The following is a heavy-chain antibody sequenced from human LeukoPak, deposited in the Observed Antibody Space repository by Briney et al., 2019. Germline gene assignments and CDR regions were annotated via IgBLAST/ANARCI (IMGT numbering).Heavy chain of an antibody. J-gene: IGHJ4*02. D-gene: IGHD6-6*01. CDR1: GYTFTGYY. CDR2: INPNSGGT. Sequence: ASVKVSCKASGYTFTGYYMHWVRQAPGQGLEWMGWINPNSGGTNYAQKFQGRVTMTRDTSISTAYMELSRLRSDDTAVYYCARGGGARIAARPFDYWGQGTLVTVSS. CDR3: ARGGGARIAARPFDY. V-gene: IGHV1-2*02.